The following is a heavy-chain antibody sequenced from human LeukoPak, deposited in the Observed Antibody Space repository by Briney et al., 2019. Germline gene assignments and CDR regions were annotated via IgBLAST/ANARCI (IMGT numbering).Heavy chain of an antibody. D-gene: IGHD4-17*01. Sequence: TGGSLRLSCAASGFTFSSYAMSWVRQAPGKGLGWVSAISGSGGSKYYADSVKGRFTISRDNAKNSLYLQMNNLRAEDTALYYCAKDRSSVTNWYFDLWGRGTLVTVSS. CDR2: ISGSGGSK. J-gene: IGHJ2*01. V-gene: IGHV3-23*01. CDR1: GFTFSSYA. CDR3: AKDRSSVTNWYFDL.